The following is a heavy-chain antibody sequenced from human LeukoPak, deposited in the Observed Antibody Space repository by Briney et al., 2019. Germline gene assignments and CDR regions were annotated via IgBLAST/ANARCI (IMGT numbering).Heavy chain of an antibody. J-gene: IGHJ4*02. Sequence: SQTLSLTCSISGGSISSSSPYWGWIRQPPGKGLEWIGNIYYSGTTYYNPSLKSRVTISVDTSNNQFSLKLSSVTAADTAVYYCARERAVAGKNCFDYWGQGTLVTVSS. CDR2: IYYSGTT. CDR1: GGSISSSSPY. CDR3: ARERAVAGKNCFDY. D-gene: IGHD6-19*01. V-gene: IGHV4-39*07.